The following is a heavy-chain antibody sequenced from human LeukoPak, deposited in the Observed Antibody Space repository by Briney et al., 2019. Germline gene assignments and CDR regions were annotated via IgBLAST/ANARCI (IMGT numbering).Heavy chain of an antibody. Sequence: PGXSLRLSCAASGFTFDDYAMHWVRQAPGKGLEWVSLISGDGGSTYYADSVKGRFTIYRDNSKNSLYLQMNSLRTEDTALYYCAKVVGDWFDPWGQGTLVTVSS. J-gene: IGHJ5*02. CDR3: AKVVGDWFDP. CDR1: GFTFDDYA. D-gene: IGHD2-2*01. V-gene: IGHV3-43*02. CDR2: ISGDGGST.